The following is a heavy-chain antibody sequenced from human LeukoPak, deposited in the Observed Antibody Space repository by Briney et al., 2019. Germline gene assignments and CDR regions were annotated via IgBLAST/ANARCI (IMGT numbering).Heavy chain of an antibody. CDR2: ITSKTDGGTT. V-gene: IGHV3-15*01. D-gene: IGHD3-10*01. CDR1: GLTFSNAW. Sequence: GGSQRLSRAASGLTFSNAWTSWVRHEPGKWMEWVGCITSKTDGGTTAYAAPVKGRFTISRDDSKNTLYLQMNSLKTEDTAVYYCTTLYYYGSGSYKQSHIFTNDFDYWGQGTLVTVSS. J-gene: IGHJ4*02. CDR3: TTLYYYGSGSYKQSHIFTNDFDY.